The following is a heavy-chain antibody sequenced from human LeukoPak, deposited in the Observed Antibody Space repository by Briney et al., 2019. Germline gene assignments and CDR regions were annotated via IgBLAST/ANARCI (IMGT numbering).Heavy chain of an antibody. CDR1: GFTFSSYA. J-gene: IGHJ4*02. CDR3: ARAQMGAPTDY. D-gene: IGHD1-26*01. CDR2: ISSDGSST. Sequence: GGSLRLSCAASGFTFSSYAMYRVRQAPGKGLVWVSRISSDGSSTIYADSVKGRFTISRDIAKNTLYLQMNSLRAEDTAVYYCARAQMGAPTDYWGQGTLVTVSS. V-gene: IGHV3-74*01.